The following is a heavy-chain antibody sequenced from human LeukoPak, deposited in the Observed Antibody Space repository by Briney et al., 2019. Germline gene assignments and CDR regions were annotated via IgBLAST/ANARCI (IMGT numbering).Heavy chain of an antibody. Sequence: GGSLRLSCTTSGFTFGDYAMNWVRQAPGKGLEWVGFIRSKAYGGTAEYAASVKGRFTISRDDSKSIAYLQMSSPKTEDTAVYYCTGSGGGRDYLDYWGQGTLVTVSS. CDR3: TGSGGGRDYLDY. J-gene: IGHJ4*02. D-gene: IGHD2-15*01. V-gene: IGHV3-49*04. CDR2: IRSKAYGGTA. CDR1: GFTFGDYA.